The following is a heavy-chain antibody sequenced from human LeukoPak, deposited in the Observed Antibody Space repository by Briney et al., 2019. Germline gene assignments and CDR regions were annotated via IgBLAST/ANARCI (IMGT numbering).Heavy chain of an antibody. J-gene: IGHJ4*02. CDR2: INHSGST. V-gene: IGHV4-34*01. Sequence: SETLSLTCAVYGGSFSGYYWSWIRQPPGKGLEWIGEINHSGSTKYNPSLKSRITISVDTSKNQFSLKMSSVTAADTAVYYCARSQQLLRSFDYWGQGTLVTVSS. CDR1: GGSFSGYY. D-gene: IGHD1-26*01. CDR3: ARSQQLLRSFDY.